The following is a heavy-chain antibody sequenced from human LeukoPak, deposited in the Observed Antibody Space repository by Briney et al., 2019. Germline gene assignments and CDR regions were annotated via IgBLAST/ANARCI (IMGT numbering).Heavy chain of an antibody. CDR1: GFSFSNYW. D-gene: IGHD2-15*01. Sequence: GGSLRLSCVGSGFSFSNYWMAWVRQAPGKGPEWVANMKQDGSARHYADSVKGRFTISRANAQNSVYLRMNSLRAEDTAVYYCARDVVGSLDYWGLGTLVTVSS. CDR2: MKQDGSAR. V-gene: IGHV3-7*01. J-gene: IGHJ4*02. CDR3: ARDVVGSLDY.